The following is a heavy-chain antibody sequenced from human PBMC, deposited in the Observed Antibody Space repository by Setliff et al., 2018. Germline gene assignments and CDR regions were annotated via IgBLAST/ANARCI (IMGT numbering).Heavy chain of an antibody. CDR1: GGSITSGSFF. CDR2: ALDDGRA. CDR3: ARGGVLGTGDFDY. V-gene: IGHV4-39*02. J-gene: IGHJ4*02. Sequence: SETLSLTCTVSGGSITSGSFFWGWIRQSPGRGLEWIGSALDDGRASYNESFEGRVTISVDTSKNQFSLRLSSVDASDTATYYCARGGVLGTGDFDYWGQGTLVTVSS. D-gene: IGHD3-16*01.